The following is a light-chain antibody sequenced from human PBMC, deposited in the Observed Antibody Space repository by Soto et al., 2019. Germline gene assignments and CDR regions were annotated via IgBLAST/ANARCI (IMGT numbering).Light chain of an antibody. Sequence: QSVLTQPPSASGTPGQRVAISCSGSSSNIGSHSVNWYHQLPGTAPKLLIYNSNQRPSAVPDRFSGSKSGTSASLAISGLQSEDEADYYCAAWDDSLNGVVFGGGTKLPVL. J-gene: IGLJ2*01. V-gene: IGLV1-44*01. CDR2: NSN. CDR3: AAWDDSLNGVV. CDR1: SSNIGSHS.